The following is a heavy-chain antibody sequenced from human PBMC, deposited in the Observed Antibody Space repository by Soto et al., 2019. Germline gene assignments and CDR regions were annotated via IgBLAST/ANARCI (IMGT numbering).Heavy chain of an antibody. Sequence: SVKVSCKASGFTFTSSAVQWVRQARGQRLEWIGWIVVGSGNTNYAQKFQERVTITRDMSTSTAYMELSSLRSEDTAVYYCAATSIIYYYDSSGYYREIDYWGQRTLVTVSS. CDR2: IVVGSGNT. J-gene: IGHJ4*02. CDR3: AATSIIYYYDSSGYYREIDY. V-gene: IGHV1-58*01. CDR1: GFTFTSSA. D-gene: IGHD3-22*01.